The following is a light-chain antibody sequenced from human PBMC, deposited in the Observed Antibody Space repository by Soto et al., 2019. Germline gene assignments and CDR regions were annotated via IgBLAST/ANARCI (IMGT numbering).Light chain of an antibody. CDR2: DVS. J-gene: IGLJ1*01. CDR3: SSYTSSNSYV. V-gene: IGLV2-14*01. CDR1: SSVVGAYNS. Sequence: QSALTQPASVSGSPGQSIAISCTGTSSVVGAYNSVSWYQQYPGKAPKLMIHDVSNRPSGVSDRFSGSKSGNTASLTISGLQAEDEADYYCSSYTSSNSYVFGSGTKLTVL.